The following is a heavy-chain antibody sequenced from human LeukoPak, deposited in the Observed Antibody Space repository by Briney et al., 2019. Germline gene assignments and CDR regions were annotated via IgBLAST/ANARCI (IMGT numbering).Heavy chain of an antibody. V-gene: IGHV4-59*01. CDR2: IYYSGST. D-gene: IGHD6-19*01. CDR1: GDSISSYY. Sequence: SETLSLTCTVSGDSISSYYWSWIRQPPGKGLEWIGYIYYSGSTNYNPSLKSRVTISVDTSKNQFSLKLSSVTATDTAVYYCARDLEWLIFDYWGQGTLVTVSS. CDR3: ARDLEWLIFDY. J-gene: IGHJ4*02.